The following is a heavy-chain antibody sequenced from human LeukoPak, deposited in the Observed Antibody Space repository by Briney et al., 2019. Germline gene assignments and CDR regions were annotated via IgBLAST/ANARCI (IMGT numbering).Heavy chain of an antibody. J-gene: IGHJ4*02. V-gene: IGHV3-74*01. D-gene: IGHD2-8*01. CDR1: GFCFSSYW. Sequence: PGGSLTLSCAASGFCFSSYWMHWVRQPQATGLVWVSRINSNGRSTSYADSVKGRFTISRDNAKNTLYLQMNNLRVEETTVYYCARDVWGVRANYFDGWGEGSLVTVSA. CDR3: ARDVWGVRANYFDG. CDR2: INSNGRST.